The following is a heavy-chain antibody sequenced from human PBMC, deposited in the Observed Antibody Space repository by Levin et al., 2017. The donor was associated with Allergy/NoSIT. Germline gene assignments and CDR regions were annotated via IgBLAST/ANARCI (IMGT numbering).Heavy chain of an antibody. CDR1: GFPFRNGW. J-gene: IGHJ3*02. CDR3: TFMKIGVGAFDI. Sequence: GGSLRLSCAASGFPFRNGWMSWVRQAPGKGLEWVGHIKTQTDGGTTDYAAPVKGRFTISRDDSQNTLYLQMNSLTTEDTAVYYCTFMKIGVGAFDIWGQGSMLTVSS. D-gene: IGHD3-16*01. CDR2: IKTQTDGGTT. V-gene: IGHV3-15*01.